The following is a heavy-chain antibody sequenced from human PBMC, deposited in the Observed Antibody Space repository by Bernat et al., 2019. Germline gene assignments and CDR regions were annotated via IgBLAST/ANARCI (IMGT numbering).Heavy chain of an antibody. CDR1: GDSISSGDHY. V-gene: IGHV4-30-4*01. Sequence: QVHLQESGPGLVRPSQTLSLTCAVFGDSISSGDHYWSWIRQPPGKGLEWIGFIYYSGSTYYNPALKSRVVISVDTSKNQLSLILTSVTAADTAVYYCGREEEMAMGYWGQGILVSFSS. CDR2: IYYSGST. D-gene: IGHD5-24*01. CDR3: GREEEMAMGY. J-gene: IGHJ4*02.